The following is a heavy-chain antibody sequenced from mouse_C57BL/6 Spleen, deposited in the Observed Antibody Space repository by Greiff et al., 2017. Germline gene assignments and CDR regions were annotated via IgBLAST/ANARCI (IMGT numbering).Heavy chain of an antibody. CDR3: ARFGLPWYFDV. CDR2: IHPNSGST. D-gene: IGHD3-1*01. CDR1: GYTFTSYW. V-gene: IGHV1-64*01. Sequence: QVQLQQPGAELVKPEASVKLSCKASGYTFTSYWMHWVKQRPGQGLEWIGMIHPNSGSTNYNEKFKSKATLTVDKSSSTAYMQLSSLTSEDSAVYYCARFGLPWYFDVWGTGTTVTVSS. J-gene: IGHJ1*03.